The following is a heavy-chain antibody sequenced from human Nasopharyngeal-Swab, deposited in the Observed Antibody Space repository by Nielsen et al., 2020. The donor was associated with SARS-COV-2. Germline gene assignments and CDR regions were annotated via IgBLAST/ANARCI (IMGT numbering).Heavy chain of an antibody. CDR2: INPHSCDT. D-gene: IGHD1-14*01. CDR3: ARDDGDVPGMTGSGPPGGY. J-gene: IGHJ4*02. Sequence: SVNVSCKASVYTFTDYYMHWVRQAPGEGLEYMGRINPHSCDTNFAQKFQGRVTVTRDTSINTAYMELSSLRFDDTAVYYCARDDGDVPGMTGSGPPGGYWGQGTLVTVSS. V-gene: IGHV1-2*06. CDR1: VYTFTDYY.